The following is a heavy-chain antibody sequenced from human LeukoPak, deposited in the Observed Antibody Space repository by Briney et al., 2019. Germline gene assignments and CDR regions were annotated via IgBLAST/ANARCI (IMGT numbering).Heavy chain of an antibody. CDR3: ARIRIQRRGAFDI. D-gene: IGHD2-15*01. CDR1: GYSFTTYW. CDR2: IYPGDSDT. J-gene: IGHJ3*02. Sequence: GESLKISCKGSGYSFTTYWIGWVRQMPGKGLEWMGIIYPGDSDTRYSPSFQGQVTISADKSISTAYLQWSSLKASDTAMYYCARIRIQRRGAFDIWGQGTMVTVSS. V-gene: IGHV5-51*01.